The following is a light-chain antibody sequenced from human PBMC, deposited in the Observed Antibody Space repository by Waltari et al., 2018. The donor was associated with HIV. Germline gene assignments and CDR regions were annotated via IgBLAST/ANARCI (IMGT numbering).Light chain of an antibody. CDR2: GAS. CDR1: QSLTAN. J-gene: IGKJ2*01. CDR3: QQNIHWPPYT. V-gene: IGKV3-15*01. Sequence: LTQSPATLSVSPGERVTLSCRASQSLTANLAWYQQRPGQAPRLLIYGASSRATDIPARFTGSGSGTDYTLTISSVQSEDSAVYYCQQNIHWPPYTFGQGTKVEIK.